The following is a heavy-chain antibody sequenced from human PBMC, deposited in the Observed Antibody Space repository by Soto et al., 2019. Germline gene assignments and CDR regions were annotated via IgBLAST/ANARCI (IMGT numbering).Heavy chain of an antibody. J-gene: IGHJ4*02. V-gene: IGHV4-39*01. CDR1: GGSLTSNSYY. CDR3: AGRSTVTYDY. CDR2: FYYSQST. Sequence: SETLSLTCTVSGGSLTSNSYYWGWIRQPPGKGLEWIGSFYYSQSTYFNPSLKSRVTISVETSKNQYSLKLSAVTAADTAVYYCAGRSTVTYDYWGQGILVTVPQ. D-gene: IGHD4-17*01.